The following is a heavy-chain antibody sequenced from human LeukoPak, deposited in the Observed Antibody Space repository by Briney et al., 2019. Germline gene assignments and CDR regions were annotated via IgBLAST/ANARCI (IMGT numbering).Heavy chain of an antibody. J-gene: IGHJ6*02. CDR1: GGSFSGYY. Sequence: SETLSLTCAVYGGSFSGYYWSWIRQPPGKGLEWIGEINHSGSTNYNPSLKSRVTISVDTSKNQFSLKLSSVTAADTAVYYCARVLAADSKYGMDVWGQGTTVTVS. V-gene: IGHV4-34*01. CDR3: ARVLAADSKYGMDV. CDR2: INHSGST. D-gene: IGHD6-13*01.